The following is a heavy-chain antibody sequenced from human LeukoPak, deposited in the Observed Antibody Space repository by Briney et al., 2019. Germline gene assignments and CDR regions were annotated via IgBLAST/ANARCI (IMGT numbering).Heavy chain of an antibody. D-gene: IGHD2-2*01. CDR3: ARGARVPAATYYYYYGMDV. Sequence: SETLSLTCAVYGGSISSYYWSWIRQPAGKGLEWIGRIYTSGSTNYNPSLKSRVTMSVDTSKNQFSLKLSSVTAADTAVYYCARGARVPAATYYYYYGMDVWGQGTTVTVSS. CDR2: IYTSGST. J-gene: IGHJ6*02. CDR1: GGSISSYY. V-gene: IGHV4-59*10.